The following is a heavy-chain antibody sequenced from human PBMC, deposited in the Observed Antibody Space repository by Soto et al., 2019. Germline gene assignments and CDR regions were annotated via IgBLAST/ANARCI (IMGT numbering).Heavy chain of an antibody. D-gene: IGHD3-10*01. J-gene: IGHJ6*02. CDR3: ARAMVRGMNFYYYYGMDV. V-gene: IGHV4-30-4*01. CDR1: GGSISSGDYY. CDR2: IYYSGST. Sequence: SETLSLTCTVSGGSISSGDYYWSWIRQPPGKGLEWIGYIYYSGSTHYNPSLKSRVSISVDTSKNLFSLKLTSVSAADTAVYYCARAMVRGMNFYYYYGMDVWGQGTTVTVSS.